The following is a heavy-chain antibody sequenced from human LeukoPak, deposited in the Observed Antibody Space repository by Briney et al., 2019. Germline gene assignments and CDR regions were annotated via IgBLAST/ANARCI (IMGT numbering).Heavy chain of an antibody. Sequence: ASVKVSCKASGYTFTDYYVHWVRQAPGQGLEWMGWINPNSGVTHYPQKFQGRVTMTRDTSIRTAYMEVSSLRSDDTAVYYCAREGTAYYDFWSGYSFDGYWGRGTLVTVSS. J-gene: IGHJ4*02. CDR3: AREGTAYYDFWSGYSFDGY. CDR2: INPNSGVT. V-gene: IGHV1-2*02. D-gene: IGHD3-3*01. CDR1: GYTFTDYY.